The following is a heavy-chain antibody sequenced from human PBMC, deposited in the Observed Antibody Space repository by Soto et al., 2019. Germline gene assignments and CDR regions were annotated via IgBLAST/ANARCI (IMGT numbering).Heavy chain of an antibody. D-gene: IGHD3-3*01. CDR2: INPNSGGT. CDR1: GYTFTGYY. V-gene: IGHV1-2*02. Sequence: QVQLVQSGAEVKKPGASVKVSCEASGYTFTGYYMHWVRQAPGQGLEWMGWINPNSGGTNYAQKFQGRVTMTRDTSISTAYMELSRLRSDDTAVYYCARGSDFWSGFPDAGRNYGMDVWGQGTTVTVSS. CDR3: ARGSDFWSGFPDAGRNYGMDV. J-gene: IGHJ6*02.